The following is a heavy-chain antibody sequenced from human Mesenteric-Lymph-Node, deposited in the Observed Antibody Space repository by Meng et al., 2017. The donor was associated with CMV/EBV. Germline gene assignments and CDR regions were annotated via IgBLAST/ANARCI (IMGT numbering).Heavy chain of an antibody. J-gene: IGHJ4*02. CDR2: IYYSGST. Sequence: LTCTVSGGSISSYYWSWIRQPPGKGLEWIGYIYYSGSTNYNPSLKSRVTISVDTSKNQFSLKLSSVTAADTAVYYCARVVPHWHTFDHWGQGTLVTVSS. V-gene: IGHV4-59*01. CDR3: ARVVPHWHTFDH. CDR1: GGSISSYY. D-gene: IGHD2-21*01.